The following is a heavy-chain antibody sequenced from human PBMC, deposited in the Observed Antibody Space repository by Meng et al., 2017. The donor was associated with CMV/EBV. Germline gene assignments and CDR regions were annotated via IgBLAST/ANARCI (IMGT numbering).Heavy chain of an antibody. V-gene: IGHV4-39*06. CDR1: GGSISSSSYY. CDR2: IYYSGST. Sequence: RLQWQESGPGLVKPSETLSLTCTVSGGSISSSSYYWGWIRQPPGKGLEWIGSIYYSGSTYYNPSLKSRVTISVDTSKNQFSLKLSSVTAADTAVYYCARGVVTMIVVYDPWGQGTLVTVSS. J-gene: IGHJ5*02. D-gene: IGHD3-22*01. CDR3: ARGVVTMIVVYDP.